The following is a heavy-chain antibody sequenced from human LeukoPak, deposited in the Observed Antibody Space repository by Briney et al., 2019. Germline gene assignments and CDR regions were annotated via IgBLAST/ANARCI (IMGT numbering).Heavy chain of an antibody. D-gene: IGHD5-18*01. CDR3: ARDITAMVMIDY. V-gene: IGHV3-30-3*01. CDR1: GYTFTSYG. J-gene: IGHJ4*02. CDR2: ISYDGSNK. Sequence: SCKASGYTFTSYGISWVRQAPGKGLEWVAVISYDGSNKYYADSVKGRFTISRDNSKNTLYLQMNSLRAEDTAVYYCARDITAMVMIDYWGQGTLVTVSS.